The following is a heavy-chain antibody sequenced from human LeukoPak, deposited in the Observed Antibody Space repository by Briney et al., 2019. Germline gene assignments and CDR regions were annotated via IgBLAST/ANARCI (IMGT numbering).Heavy chain of an antibody. CDR2: IKSKTDGGTT. D-gene: IGHD3-3*01. Sequence: GGSLRLSCAASGFTFSNAWMSWVRQAPGKGLEWVGRIKSKTDGGTTDYAAPVKGRFTISRDDSKNTLYLQMNSLKTEDTAVYYCTTDHDFWSGYSDYWGQGTLVTVSS. CDR1: GFTFSNAW. V-gene: IGHV3-15*01. CDR3: TTDHDFWSGYSDY. J-gene: IGHJ4*02.